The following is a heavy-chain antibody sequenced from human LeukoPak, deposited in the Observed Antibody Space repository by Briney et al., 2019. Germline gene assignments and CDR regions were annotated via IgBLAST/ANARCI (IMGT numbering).Heavy chain of an antibody. CDR1: GGSISSDY. D-gene: IGHD3-10*01. V-gene: IGHV4-4*07. CDR3: ARPGHRGVRVGWFDP. Sequence: PSETLSLTCTVSGGSISGGSISSDYWSWIRQPAGKGLEWIGRIYISGSTDSNPSLKSRVSMSVDTSKNQFSLKLTSVTAADTAVYYCARPGHRGVRVGWFDPWGQGTLVTVSS. CDR2: IYISGST. J-gene: IGHJ5*02.